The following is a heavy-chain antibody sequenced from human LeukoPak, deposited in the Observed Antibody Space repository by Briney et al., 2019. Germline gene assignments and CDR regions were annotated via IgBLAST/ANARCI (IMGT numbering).Heavy chain of an antibody. CDR2: INTKSGYT. CDR3: ARVTGAIDY. V-gene: IGHV1-8*01. J-gene: IGHJ4*02. CDR1: GYSFTNYD. Sequence: ASVKVSCKTSGYSFTNYDINWVRQSTGQGLEWMGRINTKSGYTGHAQKFQGRITMTRDNSISTVYMELRSLRSEDTAVYYCARVTGAIDYWGQGTLVTVSS.